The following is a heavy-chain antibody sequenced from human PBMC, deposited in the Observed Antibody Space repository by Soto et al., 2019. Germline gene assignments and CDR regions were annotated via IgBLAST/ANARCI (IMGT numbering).Heavy chain of an antibody. CDR2: ISYDGSNK. CDR3: ASGPVGVVVTAIGWFDP. D-gene: IGHD2-21*02. J-gene: IGHJ5*02. V-gene: IGHV3-30-3*01. CDR1: GFTFSSYA. Sequence: PGGSLRLSCAASGFTFSSYAMHWVRQAPGKGLEWVAVISYDGSNKYYADSVKGRFTISRDNSKNTLYLQMNSLRAEDTAVYYCASGPVGVVVTAIGWFDPWGQGTLVTVSS.